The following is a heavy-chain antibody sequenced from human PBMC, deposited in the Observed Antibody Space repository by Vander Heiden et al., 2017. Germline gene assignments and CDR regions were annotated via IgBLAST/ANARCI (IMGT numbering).Heavy chain of an antibody. CDR2: IYPVDSDT. V-gene: IGHV5-51*01. CDR1: GYSVHSYW. Sequence: EVQLVQSGAEVKKPGESLKISGKGSGYSVHSYWIGWGRQVPGEGLEWMGIIYPVDSDTRYSPSFQGQVTISADKSISTAYLQWSSLKASDTAMYYCARRLRWDYGRENWFDPWGQGTLVTVSS. J-gene: IGHJ5*02. D-gene: IGHD4-17*01. CDR3: ARRLRWDYGRENWFDP.